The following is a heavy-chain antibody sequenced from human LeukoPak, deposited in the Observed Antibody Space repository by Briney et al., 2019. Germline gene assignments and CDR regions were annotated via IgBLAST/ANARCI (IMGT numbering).Heavy chain of an antibody. CDR2: IIPILGIA. CDR1: RGTFSSYS. V-gene: IGHV1-69*04. D-gene: IGHD3-22*01. J-gene: IGHJ4*02. Sequence: SVKVSCKPSRGTFSSYSISLLRQAPRPGLEWMGRIIPILGIANYAQKFQGRVTITADKSTSTAYMELTSLRSEDTAVYYCAREGDSSGYFDYWGQGTLVTVSS. CDR3: AREGDSSGYFDY.